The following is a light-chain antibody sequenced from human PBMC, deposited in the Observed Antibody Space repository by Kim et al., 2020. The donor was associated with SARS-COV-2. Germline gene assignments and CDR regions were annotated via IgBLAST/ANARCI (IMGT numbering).Light chain of an antibody. J-gene: IGLJ3*02. CDR2: EDS. CDR3: CSYAGSDTWV. CDR1: SRDVGSYNL. Sequence: GQSITISCTGTSRDVGSYNLVAWYQQHPGKAPKLMIYEDSKRPSGVSSRFTGSKSGNTASLTISGLQAEDEADYYCCSYAGSDTWVFGEGTQLTVL. V-gene: IGLV2-23*01.